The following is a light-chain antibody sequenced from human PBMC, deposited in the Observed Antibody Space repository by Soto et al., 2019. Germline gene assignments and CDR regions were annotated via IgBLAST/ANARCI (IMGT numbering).Light chain of an antibody. V-gene: IGKV3-15*01. CDR3: QQYNNWPPTT. J-gene: IGKJ5*01. CDR2: GAS. CDR1: QSISGA. Sequence: EIVMTQSPATLSVSPGGRATLSCRASQSISGALAWYQQKPGQAPRLLIYGASTRATTFPARFSGSGSGTDFTLTISSLQSEDFAVYYCQQYNNWPPTTFGQGTRLEIK.